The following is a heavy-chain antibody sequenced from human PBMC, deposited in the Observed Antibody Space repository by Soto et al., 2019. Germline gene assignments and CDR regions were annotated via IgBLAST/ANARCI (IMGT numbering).Heavy chain of an antibody. V-gene: IGHV3-33*01. CDR3: VRDRDYGSGSYSFDP. CDR1: GFTFSTYG. Sequence: QVQLVESGGGVVQPGRSLRLSCAASGFTFSTYGMNWVRQAPGMGLEWVAVIWYDGSNQYYADSVKGRFTISRDDSKNTLYLQMNSLRVADTAVYYCVRDRDYGSGSYSFDPWGPGTLVTVSS. J-gene: IGHJ5*02. CDR2: IWYDGSNQ. D-gene: IGHD3-10*01.